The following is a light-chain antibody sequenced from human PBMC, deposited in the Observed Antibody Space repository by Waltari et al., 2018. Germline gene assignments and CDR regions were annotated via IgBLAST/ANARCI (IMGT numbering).Light chain of an antibody. V-gene: IGLV3-21*04. CDR2: YDN. J-gene: IGLJ2*01. Sequence: SYVLTQPPPVSVDPGKTARLTCGGDDIERKMVNWYQQKPGQAPVLVMFYDNDRPSEIPARFSGSNSGNTATLTITWVEAGDEADYHCQVWDDVTNSGVFGGGTKLTVL. CDR3: QVWDDVTNSGV. CDR1: DIERKM.